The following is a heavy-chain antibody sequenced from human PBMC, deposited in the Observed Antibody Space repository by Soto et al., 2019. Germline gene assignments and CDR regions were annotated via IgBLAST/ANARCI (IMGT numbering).Heavy chain of an antibody. D-gene: IGHD3-16*01. CDR3: ARGSTSVGGAPRWCDP. V-gene: IGHV1-69*02. Sequence: QVQLVQSGAEVKKPGSSVKVSCKASGGTFSRYTINWVRQAPGQGLEWMGRIIPIAAIANYTQKFQGRVTITVXXXSXXASMELSSLRSDDRAVYYCARGSTSVGGAPRWCDPWGQGTLVTVSS. CDR1: GGTFSRYT. CDR2: IIPIAAIA. J-gene: IGHJ5*02.